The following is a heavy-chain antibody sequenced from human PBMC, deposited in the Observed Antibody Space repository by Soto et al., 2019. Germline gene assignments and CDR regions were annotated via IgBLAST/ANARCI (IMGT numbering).Heavy chain of an antibody. J-gene: IGHJ4*02. Sequence: PSETLSLTCTVSGGSISSSSYYWGWIRQPPGKGLEWIGSIYYSGSTYYNPSLKSRVTISVDTSKNQFPLKLSSVTAADTAVYYCARQRYSSSWYDYWGQGTLVTVSS. V-gene: IGHV4-39*01. CDR1: GGSISSSSYY. CDR3: ARQRYSSSWYDY. CDR2: IYYSGST. D-gene: IGHD6-13*01.